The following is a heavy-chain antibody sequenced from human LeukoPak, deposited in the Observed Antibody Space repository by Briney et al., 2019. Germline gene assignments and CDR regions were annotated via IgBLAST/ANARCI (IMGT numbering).Heavy chain of an antibody. Sequence: GGSLRLSCAASGFTFSSYAMHWVRQAPGKGLEWVAVISYDGSNKYYADSVKGRFTISRDNSKNTLYLQMNSLRAEDTAVYYCAKDMATVTTFDYWGQGTLVTVSS. CDR1: GFTFSSYA. V-gene: IGHV3-30-3*01. CDR3: AKDMATVTTFDY. J-gene: IGHJ4*02. D-gene: IGHD4-11*01. CDR2: ISYDGSNK.